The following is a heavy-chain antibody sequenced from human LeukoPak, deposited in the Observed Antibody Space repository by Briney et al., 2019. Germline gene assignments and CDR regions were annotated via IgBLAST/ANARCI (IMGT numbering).Heavy chain of an antibody. Sequence: ASVKVSCKASGGTFSSYAISWVRQAPGQGLEWMGGIIPIFGTANYAQKFQGRVTITADESTSTAYMELSSLRSEDTAVYYCARDSYDYGNWFDPWGQGTLVTVSS. CDR3: ARDSYDYGNWFDP. CDR1: GGTFSSYA. CDR2: IIPIFGTA. J-gene: IGHJ5*02. V-gene: IGHV1-69*13. D-gene: IGHD5-12*01.